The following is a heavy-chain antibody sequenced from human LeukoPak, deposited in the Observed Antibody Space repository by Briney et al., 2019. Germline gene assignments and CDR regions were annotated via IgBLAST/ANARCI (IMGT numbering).Heavy chain of an antibody. D-gene: IGHD6-6*01. CDR2: INYSGST. CDR1: GGSISSSSYY. J-gene: IGHJ4*02. V-gene: IGHV4-39*07. Sequence: SETLSLTCTVSGGSISSSSYYWGWIRQPPGKGLEWIGSINYSGSTYYNPSLKSRVTISVDTSKNQFSLKLSSVTAADTAVYYCARDGSYSSSSGVSGYWGQGTLVTVSS. CDR3: ARDGSYSSSSGVSGY.